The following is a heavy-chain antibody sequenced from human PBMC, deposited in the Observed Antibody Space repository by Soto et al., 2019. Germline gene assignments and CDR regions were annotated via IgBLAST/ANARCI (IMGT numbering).Heavy chain of an antibody. D-gene: IGHD2-2*01. Sequence: QVQLQESGPGLVKPSQTLSLTCTVSGGSISSGGYYWSWIRQHPGKGLEWIGYIYYSGSTYYNPSLKSRVTISVDTSKNQFSLKLSSVTAADTAVYYCARLNCISTRCYFDPWGQGTLVTVSS. J-gene: IGHJ5*02. V-gene: IGHV4-31*03. CDR1: GGSISSGGYY. CDR3: ARLNCISTRCYFDP. CDR2: IYYSGST.